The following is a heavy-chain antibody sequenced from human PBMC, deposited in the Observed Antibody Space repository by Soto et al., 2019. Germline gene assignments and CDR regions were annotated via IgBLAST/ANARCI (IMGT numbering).Heavy chain of an antibody. CDR3: AKISLPSSGWYYFDY. Sequence: EVQLVESGGGLVQPGRSLRLSCAASGFTFDDYAMHWVRQAPGKGLEWVSGISWNSGSIGYADSVKGRFTISRDNAKNSLYLQMNSLRAEDTALYYCAKISLPSSGWYYFDYWGQGTLVTVSS. V-gene: IGHV3-9*01. D-gene: IGHD6-19*01. CDR1: GFTFDDYA. CDR2: ISWNSGSI. J-gene: IGHJ4*02.